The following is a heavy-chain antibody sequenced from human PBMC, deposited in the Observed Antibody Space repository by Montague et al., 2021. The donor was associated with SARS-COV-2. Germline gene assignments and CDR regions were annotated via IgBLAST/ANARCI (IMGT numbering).Heavy chain of an antibody. D-gene: IGHD6-19*01. CDR3: ARRVHPASASGAFDY. Sequence: SETLSLTCTVSGGSIRSYHYYWGWIRQPPGRGLEWIGGIYYNGSTYHNPSFKSRVTISVDTSKTQFSLNLSSVTAADTAVYSCARRVHPASASGAFDYWGQGTLVTVSS. J-gene: IGHJ4*02. CDR1: GGSIRSYHYY. V-gene: IGHV4-39*01. CDR2: IYYNGST.